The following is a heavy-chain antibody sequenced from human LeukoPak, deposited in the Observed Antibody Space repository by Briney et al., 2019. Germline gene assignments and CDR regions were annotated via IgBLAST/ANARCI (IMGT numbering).Heavy chain of an antibody. J-gene: IGHJ3*02. D-gene: IGHD6-19*01. CDR1: GFTFSSYS. V-gene: IGHV3-21*01. Sequence: GGSLRLSCAASGFTFSSYSMNWVRQAPGKGLEWVSSISSSSSYIYYADSVKGRFTISRDNAKNSLYLQMNCLRAEDTAVYYCARIYSSGWHDAFDIWGQGTMVTVSS. CDR3: ARIYSSGWHDAFDI. CDR2: ISSSSSYI.